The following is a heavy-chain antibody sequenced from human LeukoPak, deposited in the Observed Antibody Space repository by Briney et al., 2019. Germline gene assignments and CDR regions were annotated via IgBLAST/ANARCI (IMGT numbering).Heavy chain of an antibody. CDR1: GGSISSYY. V-gene: IGHV4-34*01. CDR2: INHSGST. Sequence: SETLSLTCTVSGGSISSYYWSWIRQPPGKGLEWIGEINHSGSTNYNPSLKSRVTISVDTSKNQFSLKLSSVTAADTAVYYCARGRGIVVVVAANRWNFDLWGRGTMVTVSS. D-gene: IGHD2-15*01. J-gene: IGHJ2*01. CDR3: ARGRGIVVVVAANRWNFDL.